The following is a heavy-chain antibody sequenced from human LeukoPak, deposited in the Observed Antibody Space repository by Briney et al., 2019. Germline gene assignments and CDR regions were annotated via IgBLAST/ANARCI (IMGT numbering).Heavy chain of an antibody. Sequence: ASVKVSCKASGYTFTSYYMHWVRQAPGQGLEWMGIINPSGGSTSYAQKFQGRVTMTRDTSTSTVYMELSSLRSEDTAVYYCARDLRLASGYYYDSSGGYWGQGTLVTVSS. V-gene: IGHV1-46*01. CDR2: INPSGGST. D-gene: IGHD3-22*01. J-gene: IGHJ4*02. CDR3: ARDLRLASGYYYDSSGGY. CDR1: GYTFTSYY.